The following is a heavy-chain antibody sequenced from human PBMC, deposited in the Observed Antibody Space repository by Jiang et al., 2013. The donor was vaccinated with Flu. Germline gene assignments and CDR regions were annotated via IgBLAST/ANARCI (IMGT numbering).Heavy chain of an antibody. CDR2: ISYDGSDK. Sequence: VQLVESGGGVVQPGRSLRLSCAASGFTFSNYDMHWVRQAPGKGLEWVAVISYDGSDKYYAESVRGRFTISRDNSKSTLYLQLNSLRAEDTALYYCVKEIYDDAFDIWGQGT. V-gene: IGHV3-30*18. CDR1: GFTFSNYD. D-gene: IGHD2/OR15-2a*01. J-gene: IGHJ3*02. CDR3: VKEIYDDAFDI.